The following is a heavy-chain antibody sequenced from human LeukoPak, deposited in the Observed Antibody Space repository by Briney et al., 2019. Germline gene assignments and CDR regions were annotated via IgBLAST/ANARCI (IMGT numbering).Heavy chain of an antibody. D-gene: IGHD2-8*02. CDR2: ISGSGGST. CDR3: AKDPFRPVVYVLNFDY. J-gene: IGHJ4*02. CDR1: GFTFSSYA. V-gene: IGHV3-23*01. Sequence: PGGSLRLSCAASGFTFSSYAMSWVRQAPGKGLEWVSAISGSGGSTYYADSVKGRFTISRDNSKNTLYLQMNSLRAEDTAVYYCAKDPFRPVVYVLNFDYWGQGTLVTVSS.